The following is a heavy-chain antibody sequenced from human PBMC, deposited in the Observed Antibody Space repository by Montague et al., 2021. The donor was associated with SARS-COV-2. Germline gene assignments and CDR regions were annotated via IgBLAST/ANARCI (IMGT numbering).Heavy chain of an antibody. CDR1: GGSISSDY. Sequence: SETLSLTCSVSGGSISSDYWSGIRQSPGKGLEWIGYIYYRGTTNYNPSLRSRVTFSFDTSKNQFSLKLISVTAADTAVYFCAREDRWNWFDPWGQGVLVTVSS. V-gene: IGHV4-59*01. CDR3: AREDRWNWFDP. J-gene: IGHJ5*02. CDR2: IYYRGTT. D-gene: IGHD5-24*01.